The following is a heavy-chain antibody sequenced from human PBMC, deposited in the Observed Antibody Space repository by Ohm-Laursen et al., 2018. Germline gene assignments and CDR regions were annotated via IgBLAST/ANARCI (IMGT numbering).Heavy chain of an antibody. D-gene: IGHD1-1*01. V-gene: IGHV4-4*07. CDR1: GDSISSHS. Sequence: ETLSLTCTVSGDSISSHSWGWIRQPAGKGLEYIGHMSASGSVNRNPSLNSRITMSIDTSKNQLSLKLTSVTAADAAVYYCVRNSGGLGVWGQGTTVTVSS. CDR3: VRNSGGLGV. CDR2: MSASGSV. J-gene: IGHJ6*02.